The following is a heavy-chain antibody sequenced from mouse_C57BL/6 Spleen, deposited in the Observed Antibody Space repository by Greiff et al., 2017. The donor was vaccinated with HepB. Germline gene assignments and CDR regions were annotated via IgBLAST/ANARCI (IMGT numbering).Heavy chain of an antibody. J-gene: IGHJ1*03. CDR1: GYAFTNYL. Sequence: QVQLQQSGAELVRPGTSVKVSCKASGYAFTNYLIEWVKQRPGQGLEWIGVINPGSGGTNYNEKFKGKATLTADKSSSTAYMQLSSLTSEDSAVYFCARDLPYYSNCGDTWYFDVWGTGTTVTVSS. V-gene: IGHV1-54*01. CDR2: INPGSGGT. CDR3: ARDLPYYSNCGDTWYFDV. D-gene: IGHD2-5*01.